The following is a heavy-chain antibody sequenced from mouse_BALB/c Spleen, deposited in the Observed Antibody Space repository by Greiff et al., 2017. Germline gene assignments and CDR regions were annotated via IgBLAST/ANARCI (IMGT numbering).Heavy chain of an antibody. J-gene: IGHJ2*01. CDR2: ISDGGSYT. D-gene: IGHD2-3*01. Sequence: DVKLVESGGGLVKPGGSLKLSCAASGFTFSDYYMYWVRQTPEKRLEWVATISDGGSYTYYPDSVKGRFTISRDNAKNNLYLQMSSLKSEDTAMYYCARGFYDGYYPFGYWGQGTTLTVSS. V-gene: IGHV5-4*02. CDR1: GFTFSDYY. CDR3: ARGFYDGYYPFGY.